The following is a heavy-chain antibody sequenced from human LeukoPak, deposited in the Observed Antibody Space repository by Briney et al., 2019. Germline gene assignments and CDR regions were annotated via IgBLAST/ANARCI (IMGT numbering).Heavy chain of an antibody. CDR3: ARGGYYYDSSGIMRGPFDY. V-gene: IGHV4-59*01. Sequence: SETLSLTCTVSGGSISSYYWSWIRQPPGKGLEWIGYIYYSGSTNYNPSLKSRVTISVDTSKNQFSLKLSSVTAADTAVYYCARGGYYYDSSGIMRGPFDYWGQGTLVTVSS. D-gene: IGHD3-22*01. J-gene: IGHJ4*02. CDR1: GGSISSYY. CDR2: IYYSGST.